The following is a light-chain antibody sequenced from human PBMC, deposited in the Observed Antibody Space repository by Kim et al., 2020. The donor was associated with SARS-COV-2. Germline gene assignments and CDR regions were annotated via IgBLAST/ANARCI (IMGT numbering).Light chain of an antibody. CDR1: QDINNW. Sequence: ASVGDRVTITCQASQDINNWVAWFQQRPGKAPNLLVYAASSLHSGVPSRFDGSGSGTDFTLTISSLQPEDSATYYCQQTNTFPITFGQGTRLEIK. V-gene: IGKV1-12*01. CDR2: AAS. J-gene: IGKJ5*01. CDR3: QQTNTFPIT.